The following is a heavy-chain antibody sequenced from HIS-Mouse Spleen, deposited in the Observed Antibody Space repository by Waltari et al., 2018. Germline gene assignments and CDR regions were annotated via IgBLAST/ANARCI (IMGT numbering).Heavy chain of an antibody. CDR1: GFPFSRYW. D-gene: IGHD1-1*01. Sequence: EVQLVESGGGLVQPGWSLLLSCAASGFPFSRYWMHWVRHAPGKGLVWVSRINSDGSSTSYADSVKGRFTISRDNAKNTLYLKMNSLRAEDTAVYYCARDLELDAFDIWGQGTMVTVSS. J-gene: IGHJ3*02. V-gene: IGHV3-74*01. CDR2: INSDGSST. CDR3: ARDLELDAFDI.